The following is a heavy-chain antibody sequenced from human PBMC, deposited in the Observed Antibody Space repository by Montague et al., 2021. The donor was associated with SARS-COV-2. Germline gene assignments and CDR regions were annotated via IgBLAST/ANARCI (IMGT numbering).Heavy chain of an antibody. J-gene: IGHJ4*02. Sequence: SETLSLTCTVSGGSIANSHKYWGWVRQPPGKGLEWTGSVLYTGTPYDHPSLTARVTISLDTSKNQFSLKMYSATAADTATYFCVAGGDSAKAGAYWGQGTLVTVSS. D-gene: IGHD3-16*01. CDR3: VAGGDSAKAGAY. V-gene: IGHV4-39*07. CDR1: GGSIANSHKY. CDR2: VLYTGTP.